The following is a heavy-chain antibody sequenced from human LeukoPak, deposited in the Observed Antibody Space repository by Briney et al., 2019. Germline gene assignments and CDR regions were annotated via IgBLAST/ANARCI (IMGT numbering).Heavy chain of an antibody. Sequence: PGGSLRLSCAASGFTFSSYVMTWVRQAPGKGLEWVSGISGNGGSTYYADSVKGRFTISRDKSKNTLYLQMDSLSDDDTAVYYCATGEWDVWGPGTMVTVSS. CDR1: GFTFSSYV. CDR2: ISGNGGST. V-gene: IGHV3-23*01. CDR3: ATGEWDV. D-gene: IGHD3-16*01. J-gene: IGHJ3*01.